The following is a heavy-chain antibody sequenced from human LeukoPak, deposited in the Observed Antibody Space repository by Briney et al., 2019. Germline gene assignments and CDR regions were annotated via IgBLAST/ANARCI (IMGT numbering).Heavy chain of an antibody. CDR2: IYPGDSDT. J-gene: IGHJ3*02. Sequence: GESLKISCKGSGYSFTSYWIGWVRQMPGKGLEWMGIIYPGDSDTRYSPSFQGQVTISADKSISTAYLQWSSLKASDTAMYYCARLDAGMATIGAFDIWGQGTMVTVSS. D-gene: IGHD5-24*01. CDR1: GYSFTSYW. CDR3: ARLDAGMATIGAFDI. V-gene: IGHV5-51*01.